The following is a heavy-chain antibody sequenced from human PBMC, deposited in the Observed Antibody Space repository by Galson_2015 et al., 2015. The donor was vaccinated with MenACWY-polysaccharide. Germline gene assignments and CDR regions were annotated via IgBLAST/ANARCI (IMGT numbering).Heavy chain of an antibody. CDR2: IRYDGSNK. CDR1: GFTFSSYG. V-gene: IGHV3-30*02. CDR3: AKKESSGWPLYLDY. J-gene: IGHJ4*02. Sequence: SLRLSCEASGFTFSSYGMHWVRQAPGKGLEWVAFIRYDGSNKYYADSVKGRFTISRDNSKNTLYLQMNSLRAEDTAVYYCAKKESSGWPLYLDYWGQGTLVTVSS. D-gene: IGHD6-19*01.